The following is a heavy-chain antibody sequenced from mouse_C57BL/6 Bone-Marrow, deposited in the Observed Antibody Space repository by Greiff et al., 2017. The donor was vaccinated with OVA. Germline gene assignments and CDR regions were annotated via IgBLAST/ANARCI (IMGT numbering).Heavy chain of an antibody. Sequence: VKLMESGAELVKPGASVKISCKASGYAFSSYWMNWVKQRPGKGLEWIGQIYPGDGDTNYNGKFKGKATLTADTSSSTAYMQLSSLTAEDSAVNCGGRGDSSGYVARDYWGQGTSVTVSS. V-gene: IGHV1-80*01. CDR3: GRGDSSGYVARDY. J-gene: IGHJ4*01. CDR1: GYAFSSYW. CDR2: IYPGDGDT. D-gene: IGHD3-2*02.